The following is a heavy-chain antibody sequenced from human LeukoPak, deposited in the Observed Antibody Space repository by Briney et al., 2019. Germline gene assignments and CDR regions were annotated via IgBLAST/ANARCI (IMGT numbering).Heavy chain of an antibody. D-gene: IGHD3-10*01. Sequence: GGSLRLSCAASGFTFSSYSMNWVRQAPGKGLEWVSSISSSSSYIYYADSVKGRFTISRDNAKNSLYLQMNSLRAEDTAMYYCARSGFPTTKYGSGTYWGDYYYYGMDVWGQGTTVTVSS. CDR2: ISSSSSYI. V-gene: IGHV3-21*01. CDR1: GFTFSSYS. J-gene: IGHJ6*02. CDR3: ARSGFPTTKYGSGTYWGDYYYYGMDV.